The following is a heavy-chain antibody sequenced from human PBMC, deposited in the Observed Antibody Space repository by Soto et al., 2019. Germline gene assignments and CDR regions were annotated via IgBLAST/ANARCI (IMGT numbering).Heavy chain of an antibody. V-gene: IGHV3-15*01. CDR1: GFTFSNAW. CDR3: TATTVTSAEYFQH. J-gene: IGHJ1*01. D-gene: IGHD4-17*01. Sequence: GGSLRLSCAASGFTFSNAWMSWVRQAPGKGLEWVGRIKSKTDGGTTDYAAPVKGRFTISRDDSKNTLYLQMNSLKTKDTAVYYCTATTVTSAEYFQHWGQGTLGTVSS. CDR2: IKSKTDGGTT.